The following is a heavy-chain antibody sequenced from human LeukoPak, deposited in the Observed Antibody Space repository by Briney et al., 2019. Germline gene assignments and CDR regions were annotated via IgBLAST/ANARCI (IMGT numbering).Heavy chain of an antibody. J-gene: IGHJ4*02. V-gene: IGHV3-74*01. Sequence: GGSLRLSCAASGFTFNNYWMHWVRQGPGMGLVWVSRINSDGSSISYADSVKGRFSISRDNAKNTLYLQMNSLRAEDTAVYYCTRGASGYGNFDYWGQGTLVTVSS. CDR1: GFTFNNYW. CDR3: TRGASGYGNFDY. CDR2: INSDGSSI. D-gene: IGHD5-12*01.